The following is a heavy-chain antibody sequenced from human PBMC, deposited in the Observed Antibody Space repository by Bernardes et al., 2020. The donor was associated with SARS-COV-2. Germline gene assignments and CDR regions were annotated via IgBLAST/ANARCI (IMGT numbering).Heavy chain of an antibody. Sequence: GGSLRLSCVGSGFTFHTYAMYWVRQAPGPGLEYVSAISYNGGSAYYADSVKGRFTISRDNSQNTLFLQMRSLRVEDMAVYYCARAPITMVRGIELNYWGQGTLVTVSS. CDR1: GFTFHTYA. CDR2: ISYNGGSA. J-gene: IGHJ4*02. D-gene: IGHD3-10*01. V-gene: IGHV3-64*02. CDR3: ARAPITMVRGIELNY.